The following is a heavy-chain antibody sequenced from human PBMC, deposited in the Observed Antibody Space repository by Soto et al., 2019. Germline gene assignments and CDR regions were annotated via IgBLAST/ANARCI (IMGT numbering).Heavy chain of an antibody. J-gene: IGHJ6*02. D-gene: IGHD3-10*01. V-gene: IGHV5-51*01. CDR1: GYSFTSYW. Sequence: GESLKISCKGSGYSFTSYWIGWVRQMPGKGPEWMGIIYPGDSDTRYSPSLQGQVTISADKSISTAYLQWSSLKASDTAMYYCARIKRMYGSVSYYDYYGMDVWGQGTTVTVSS. CDR3: ARIKRMYGSVSYYDYYGMDV. CDR2: IYPGDSDT.